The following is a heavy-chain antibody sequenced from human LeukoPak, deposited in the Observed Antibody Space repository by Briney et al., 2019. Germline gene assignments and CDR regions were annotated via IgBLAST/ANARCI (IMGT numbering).Heavy chain of an antibody. V-gene: IGHV4-39*01. CDR1: GGSISSSSYY. Sequence: SETLPLTCTVSGGSISSSSYYWGWIRQPPGKGLEWIGSIYYSGSTYYNPSLKSRVTISVDTSKNQFSLKLSSVTAADTAVYYCARRPVQARPYGMDVWGQGTTVTVSS. CDR3: ARRPVQARPYGMDV. CDR2: IYYSGST. J-gene: IGHJ6*02. D-gene: IGHD1-1*01.